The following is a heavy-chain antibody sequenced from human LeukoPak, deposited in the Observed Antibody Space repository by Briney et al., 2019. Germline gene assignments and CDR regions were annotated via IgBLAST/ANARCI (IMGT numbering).Heavy chain of an antibody. CDR3: ARGDQLPHTYYFDY. D-gene: IGHD2-2*01. CDR2: IYYSGST. Sequence: SQTLSLTCTVSGGSISSGGYYWSWIRQHPGKGLEWIGYIYYSGSTYYNPSLKSRVTTSVDTSKNQFSLKLSSVTAADTAVYYCARGDQLPHTYYFDYWGQGTLVTVSS. CDR1: GGSISSGGYY. V-gene: IGHV4-31*03. J-gene: IGHJ4*02.